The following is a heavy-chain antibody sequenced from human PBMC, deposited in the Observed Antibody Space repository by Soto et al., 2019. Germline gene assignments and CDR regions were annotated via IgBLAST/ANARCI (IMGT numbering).Heavy chain of an antibody. CDR3: ARGGIAARKGRWFDP. V-gene: IGHV4-59*01. D-gene: IGHD6-6*01. CDR1: CGSLIDYY. CDR2: IHYSGST. J-gene: IGHJ5*02. Sequence: PSETLSLTCTVSCGSLIDYYWTWIRQPPGKGLEWIGYIHYSGSTNYNPSLKSRVTISVDTSKNQFSLKLRSVTAADTAMYHCARGGIAARKGRWFDPWGQGAPVTVSS.